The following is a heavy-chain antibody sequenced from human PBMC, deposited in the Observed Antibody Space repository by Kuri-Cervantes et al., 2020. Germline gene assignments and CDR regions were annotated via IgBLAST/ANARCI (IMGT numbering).Heavy chain of an antibody. CDR2: IFSNDEK. D-gene: IGHD1/OR15-1a*01. CDR1: GGSVSSGSYY. J-gene: IGHJ4*02. V-gene: IGHV2-26*01. CDR3: ARTQTLGTYYFDY. Sequence: LRLSCTVSGGSVSSGSYYWSWIRQPPGKALEWLAHIFSNDEKSYSTSLKSRLTISKDTSKSQVVLTMTNMDPVDTATYYCARTQTLGTYYFDYWGQGTLVTVSS.